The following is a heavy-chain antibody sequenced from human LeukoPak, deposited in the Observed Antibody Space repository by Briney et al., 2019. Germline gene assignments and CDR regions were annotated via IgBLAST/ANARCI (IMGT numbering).Heavy chain of an antibody. J-gene: IGHJ4*02. CDR1: GFTFSDYY. V-gene: IGHV3-11*01. Sequence: GGSLRLSCAASGFTFSDYYMSWIRQAPGKGLEWVSYISSSGSTIYCADSVKGRFTISRDNAKNSLYLQMNSLRAEDTAVYYCATDIVVVPAAISYWGQGTLVTVSS. CDR2: ISSSGSTI. D-gene: IGHD2-2*01. CDR3: ATDIVVVPAAISY.